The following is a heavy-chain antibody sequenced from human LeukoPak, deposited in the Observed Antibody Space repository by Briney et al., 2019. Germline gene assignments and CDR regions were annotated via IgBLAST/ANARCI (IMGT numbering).Heavy chain of an antibody. CDR3: ARATRGDLLSEF. D-gene: IGHD2/OR15-2a*01. CDR1: GYTFANYD. V-gene: IGHV1-8*01. CDR2: MNHYSNNK. Sequence: ASVKVSCKTSGYTFANYDITWVRQAPGRGLEWMGWMNHYSNNKGYPRQFQGRLSMTRDISITAAYMELSSLRSEDTAVYYCARATRGDLLSEFWGQGSLITVSS. J-gene: IGHJ4*02.